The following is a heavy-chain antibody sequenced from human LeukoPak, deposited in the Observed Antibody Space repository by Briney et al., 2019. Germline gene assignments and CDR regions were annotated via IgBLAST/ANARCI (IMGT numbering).Heavy chain of an antibody. J-gene: IGHJ4*02. CDR3: ARGTCSSTSCPSGY. D-gene: IGHD2-2*01. Sequence: GRSLRLSCAASGFTFSSYAMHWVRQAPGKGLEWVAVISYDGSNKYYADSVKGRFTISRDNSKNTLYLQMNSLRAEDTAVYYCARGTCSSTSCPSGYWGQGTLVTVSS. CDR2: ISYDGSNK. CDR1: GFTFSSYA. V-gene: IGHV3-30-3*01.